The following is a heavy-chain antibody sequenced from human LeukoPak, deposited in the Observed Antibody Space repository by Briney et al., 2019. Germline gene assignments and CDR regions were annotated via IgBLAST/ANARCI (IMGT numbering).Heavy chain of an antibody. CDR1: GGSISSYY. V-gene: IGHV4-39*07. J-gene: IGHJ4*02. D-gene: IGHD3-10*01. CDR3: ARDLDYYGSGSYYQIEY. Sequence: ETLSLTCTVSGGSISSYYWGWIRQPPGKGLEWIGSIYYSGSTYYNPSLKSRVTISVDTSKNQFSLKLNSVTAADTAVYYCARDLDYYGSGSYYQIEYWGQGTLVTVSS. CDR2: IYYSGST.